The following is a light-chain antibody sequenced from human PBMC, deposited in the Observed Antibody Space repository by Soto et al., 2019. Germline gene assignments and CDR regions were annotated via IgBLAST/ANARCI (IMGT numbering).Light chain of an antibody. Sequence: SYELTQPPSVSVAPGQTARITCGGNNIGSKSVHWYQQKPCQAPVLVVYDDSDRPSGIPERFSGSNSGNTATLTISRVEAGDEADYYCQVWDSSSDHVVFGGGTQLTFL. CDR1: NIGSKS. V-gene: IGLV3-21*02. CDR2: DDS. J-gene: IGLJ2*01. CDR3: QVWDSSSDHVV.